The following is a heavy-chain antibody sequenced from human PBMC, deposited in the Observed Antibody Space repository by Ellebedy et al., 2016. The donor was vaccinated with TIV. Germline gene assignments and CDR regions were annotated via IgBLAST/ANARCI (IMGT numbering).Heavy chain of an antibody. Sequence: PGGSLRLSCAASKFTFSNYWMHWVRNGPGNGLVWFSRTFSDGSPTNYADSVKGRFTISRDTARNTLYLQMNRLRAEDTAVYFCARGKWGNDVRDIWGQGTLVTVSS. V-gene: IGHV3-74*01. CDR2: TFSDGSPT. CDR1: KFTFSNYW. D-gene: IGHD3-10*02. CDR3: ARGKWGNDVRDI. J-gene: IGHJ3*02.